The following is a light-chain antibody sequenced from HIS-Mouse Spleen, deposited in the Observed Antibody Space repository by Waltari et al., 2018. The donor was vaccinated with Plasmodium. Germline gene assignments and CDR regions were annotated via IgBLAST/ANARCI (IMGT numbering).Light chain of an antibody. V-gene: IGKV3-20*01. CDR3: QQYGSSGT. CDR1: QSVSSSY. Sequence: EIVLTQSPGTLSLSPGARATLSCRASQSVSSSYLAWYQQKPGQAPMLLIYGASSMSTGIPDRFSGSGSGTDFTLTISRLEPEDFAVYYCQQYGSSGTFGQGTKVEIK. CDR2: GAS. J-gene: IGKJ1*01.